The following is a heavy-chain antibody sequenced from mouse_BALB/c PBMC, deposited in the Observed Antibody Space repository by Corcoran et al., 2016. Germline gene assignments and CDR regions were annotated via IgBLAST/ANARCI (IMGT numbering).Heavy chain of an antibody. J-gene: IGHJ3*01. D-gene: IGHD1-2*01. CDR2: IDPENGNT. Sequence: EVQLQQSGAELVRPGALVKLSCKASGFNIKDYYMHWVKQRPEQGLEWIGWIDPENGNTIYDPKFQGKASITADTSSNTAYLQLSSLTSEDTAVYYCARSGNGLAYWGQGTLVTVSA. CDR1: GFNIKDYY. CDR3: ARSGNGLAY. V-gene: IGHV14-1*02.